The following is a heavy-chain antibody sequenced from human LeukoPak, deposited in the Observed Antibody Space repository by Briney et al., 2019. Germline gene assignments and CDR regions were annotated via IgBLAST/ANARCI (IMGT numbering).Heavy chain of an antibody. D-gene: IGHD3-22*01. J-gene: IGHJ4*02. CDR2: IYYSGST. CDR3: ARGYDTSGYYPYYFDY. Sequence: SETLSLTCTVSGGSISSYYWGWIRQPPGKGLEGIGYIYYSGSTNYNPSLKSRVTISVDTSKNQFSLKLSSVTAADTAVYYCARGYDTSGYYPYYFDYWGQGTLVTVSS. V-gene: IGHV4-59*01. CDR1: GGSISSYY.